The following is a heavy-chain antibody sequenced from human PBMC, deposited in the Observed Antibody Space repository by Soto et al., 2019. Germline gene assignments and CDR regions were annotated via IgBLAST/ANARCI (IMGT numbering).Heavy chain of an antibody. V-gene: IGHV3-23*01. Sequence: GGSLRLSCAASGFTFSSYAMSWVRQAPGKGLEWVSAISGSGGSTYYADSVKGRFTISRDNSKNTLYLQMNSLGAEDTALYYCAKDKAVPAAIMGAFDIWGQGTMVTVSS. CDR3: AKDKAVPAAIMGAFDI. J-gene: IGHJ3*02. CDR1: GFTFSSYA. D-gene: IGHD2-2*01. CDR2: ISGSGGST.